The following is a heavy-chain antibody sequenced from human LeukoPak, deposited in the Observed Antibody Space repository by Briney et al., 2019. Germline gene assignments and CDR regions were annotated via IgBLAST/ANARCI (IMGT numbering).Heavy chain of an antibody. Sequence: GASVKVSCKASGYSFISYYIHWVRQAPGQRLEWMGVINPTGSTTNYAQKFQGRVTMTRDMSTSTVYMALSSLRSEDTAVYYCATSRDGYNLFDYWGQGTLVTVSS. J-gene: IGHJ4*02. CDR1: GYSFISYY. CDR3: ATSRDGYNLFDY. CDR2: INPTGSTT. D-gene: IGHD5-24*01. V-gene: IGHV1-46*01.